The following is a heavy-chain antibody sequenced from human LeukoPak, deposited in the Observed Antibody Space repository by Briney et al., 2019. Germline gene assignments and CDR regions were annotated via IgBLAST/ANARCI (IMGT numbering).Heavy chain of an antibody. CDR2: IYYSGST. CDR1: GGSISSYY. V-gene: IGHV4-59*01. CDR3: ARGGYSSSWYSSPGTFDY. Sequence: SETLSLTCTVSGGSISSYYWSWIRQPPGKGLEWIGCIYYSGSTNYNPSLKSRVTISVDTSKNQFSLKLSSVTAADTAVYYCARGGYSSSWYSSPGTFDYWGQGTLVTVSS. D-gene: IGHD6-13*01. J-gene: IGHJ4*02.